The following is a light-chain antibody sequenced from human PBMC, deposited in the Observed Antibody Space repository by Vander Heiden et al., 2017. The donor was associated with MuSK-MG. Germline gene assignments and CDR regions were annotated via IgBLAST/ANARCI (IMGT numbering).Light chain of an antibody. J-gene: IGLJ2*01. CDR2: NVS. CDR3: SSYTSSGTVI. Sequence: QSALTQAASVSGSPGPSITISCTGTYSDVGFYNYVSWYQQHPGKAPKLKIYNVSDRPSGVSNRFSGSKSGNTASPTITGLQAEDEADYYCSSYTSSGTVIFGGGTKLTVL. V-gene: IGLV2-14*01. CDR1: YSDVGFYNY.